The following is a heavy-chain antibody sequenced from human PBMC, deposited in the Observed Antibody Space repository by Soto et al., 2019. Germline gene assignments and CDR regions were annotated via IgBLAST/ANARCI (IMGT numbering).Heavy chain of an antibody. V-gene: IGHV4-61*01. J-gene: IGHJ4*02. Sequence: QVQLQESGPGLVKPSETLSLTCTVSGAPVSSETHFWTWIRQPPGKGLEWIGYMYYSGMTNSNPALKSRVTLSVDRSRNQFSLSLNSVTAADTTVYYCAREDMSGTYYFDYWGPGMQVTVSS. CDR2: MYYSGMT. CDR3: AREDMSGTYYFDY. CDR1: GAPVSSETHF. D-gene: IGHD1-26*01.